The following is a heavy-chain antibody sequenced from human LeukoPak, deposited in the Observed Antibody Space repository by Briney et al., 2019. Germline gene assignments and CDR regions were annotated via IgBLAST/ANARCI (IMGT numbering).Heavy chain of an antibody. Sequence: SETLSLTCTVSGGSISSYYWSWIRQPPGKGLEWIGYIYYSGSTNYNPSLKSRVTISVDTSKNQFSLKLSSVTAADTAVYYCARHHDFWSGYSIRYYYYGMDVWGQGTTVTVSS. CDR2: IYYSGST. J-gene: IGHJ6*02. V-gene: IGHV4-59*08. CDR3: ARHHDFWSGYSIRYYYYGMDV. D-gene: IGHD3-3*01. CDR1: GGSISSYY.